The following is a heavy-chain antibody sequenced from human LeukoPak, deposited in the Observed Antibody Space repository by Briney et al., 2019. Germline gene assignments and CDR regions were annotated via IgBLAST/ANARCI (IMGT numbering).Heavy chain of an antibody. CDR3: ARDKFGGFDY. V-gene: IGHV4-31*03. Sequence: SETLSRTCTVSGGSISSGGYYWSWIRQHPGKGLEWIGYIYYGGSTYYNPSLKSRVTISVDTSKNQFSLKLSSVTAADTAVYYCARDKFGGFDYWGQGTLVTVSS. D-gene: IGHD3-3*01. CDR2: IYYGGST. J-gene: IGHJ4*02. CDR1: GGSISSGGYY.